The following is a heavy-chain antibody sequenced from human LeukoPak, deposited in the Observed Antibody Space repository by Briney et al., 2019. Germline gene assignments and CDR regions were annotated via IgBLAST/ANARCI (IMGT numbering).Heavy chain of an antibody. CDR2: IYYTGTT. CDR3: ARALVGTYYFDY. CDR1: GGSISIYY. J-gene: IGHJ4*02. V-gene: IGHV4-59*12. Sequence: SETLSLTCSVPGGSISIYYWTWIRQIPGKGLEWIGYIYYTGTTNYNPSLKSRVTMSVDTSKNQFSLKLSSLTAADTAVYYCARALVGTYYFDYWSQGTLVTVSS. D-gene: IGHD1-26*01.